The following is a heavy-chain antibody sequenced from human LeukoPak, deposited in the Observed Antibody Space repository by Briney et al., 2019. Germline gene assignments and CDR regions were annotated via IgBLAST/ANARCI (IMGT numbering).Heavy chain of an antibody. CDR2: VYYSGST. CDR1: GASMGSDSYS. D-gene: IGHD2-2*01. V-gene: IGHV4-39*02. CDR3: ARRYKDMVVVPAVFYFDY. J-gene: IGHJ4*02. Sequence: SETLSLTCTVSGASMGSDSYSWVWLRQPAGKALEWIGSVYYSGSTSYTPSLKSRVTISVDMSRNHFSLRLNSVAAADTAVYYCARRYKDMVVVPAVFYFDYWGRGILVTVS.